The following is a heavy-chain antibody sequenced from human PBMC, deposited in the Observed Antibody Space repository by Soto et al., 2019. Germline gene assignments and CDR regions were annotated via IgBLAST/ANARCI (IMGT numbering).Heavy chain of an antibody. CDR1: GYTFTGSY. D-gene: IGHD2-15*01. Sequence: SVNVSCKASGYTFTGSYMHWVRQAPGQGHEWMGWINPNSGGTNYAQKFQGWVTMTRDTSISTAYMELSRLRSDDTAVYYCSRESIAPIHYYGMDFWAQGSTVSVSA. CDR3: SRESIAPIHYYGMDF. J-gene: IGHJ6*01. V-gene: IGHV1-2*04. CDR2: INPNSGGT.